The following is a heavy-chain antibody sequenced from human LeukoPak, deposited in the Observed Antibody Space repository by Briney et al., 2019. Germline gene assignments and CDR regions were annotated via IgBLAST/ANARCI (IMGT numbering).Heavy chain of an antibody. CDR2: IYYSGST. CDR1: GGSISSYY. D-gene: IGHD3-22*01. CDR3: ARDDYYDSSGYQY. J-gene: IGHJ4*02. Sequence: SETLSLTCTVSGGSISSYYWSWIRQPPGKGLEWIGYIYYSGSTNYNPSLKSRVTMSVDTSKNQFSLKLSSATAADTAVYYCARDDYYDSSGYQYWGQGTLVTVSS. V-gene: IGHV4-59*01.